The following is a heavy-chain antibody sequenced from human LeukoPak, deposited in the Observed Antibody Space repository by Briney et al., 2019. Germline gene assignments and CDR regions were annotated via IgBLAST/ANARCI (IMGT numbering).Heavy chain of an antibody. V-gene: IGHV4-59*10. Sequence: KPSETLSLTCAVYGGSISSYYWSWIRQPAGKGLEWIGRIYTSGSTNYNPSLKSRVTMSVDTSKNQFSLKLSSVTAADTAVYYCARVTIVVVPAATDPYYYYYYMDVWGKGTTVTVSS. J-gene: IGHJ6*03. CDR2: IYTSGST. CDR1: GGSISSYY. CDR3: ARVTIVVVPAATDPYYYYYYMDV. D-gene: IGHD2-2*01.